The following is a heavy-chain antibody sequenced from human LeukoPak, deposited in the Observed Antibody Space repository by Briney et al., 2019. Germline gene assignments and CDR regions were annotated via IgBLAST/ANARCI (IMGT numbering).Heavy chain of an antibody. D-gene: IGHD6-13*01. CDR3: ARERYSSRRDHDAFDI. J-gene: IGHJ3*02. CDR1: GGSISSYY. V-gene: IGHV4-30-4*08. Sequence: SETLSLTCTVSGGSISSYYWSWIRQPPGKGLEWIGYIYYSGSTYYNPSLKSRVTISVDTSKNQFSLKLSSVTAADTAVYYCARERYSSRRDHDAFDIWGQGTMVTVSS. CDR2: IYYSGST.